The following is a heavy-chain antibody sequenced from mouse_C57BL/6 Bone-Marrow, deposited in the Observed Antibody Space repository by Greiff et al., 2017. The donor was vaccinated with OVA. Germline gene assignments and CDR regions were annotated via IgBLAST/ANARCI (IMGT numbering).Heavy chain of an antibody. Sequence: EVMLVESGGGLVKPGGSLKLSCAASGFTFSSYAMSWVRQTPEKRLEWVATISDGGSYTYYPDNVKGRFTISRDNAKNNLYLQMSHLKSEDTAMYYCAREGGVDYWGQGTTLTVSS. CDR3: AREGGVDY. J-gene: IGHJ2*01. CDR1: GFTFSSYA. CDR2: ISDGGSYT. V-gene: IGHV5-4*01.